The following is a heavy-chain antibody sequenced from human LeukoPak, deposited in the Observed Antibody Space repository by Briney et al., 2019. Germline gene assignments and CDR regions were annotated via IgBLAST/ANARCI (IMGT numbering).Heavy chain of an antibody. D-gene: IGHD3-22*01. V-gene: IGHV3-23*01. CDR3: AAHYYDSSGYYLVVDAFDI. CDR2: ISGSGGST. CDR1: GFTLSSYA. Sequence: GGSLRLSCAASGFTLSSYAMSWVRQAPGKGLEWVSAISGSGGSTYYADSVKGRFTISRDNSKNTLYLQMNSLRAEDTAVYYCAAHYYDSSGYYLVVDAFDIWGQGTMVTVSS. J-gene: IGHJ3*02.